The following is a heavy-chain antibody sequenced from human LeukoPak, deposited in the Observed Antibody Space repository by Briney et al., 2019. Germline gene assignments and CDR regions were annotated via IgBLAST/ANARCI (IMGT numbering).Heavy chain of an antibody. CDR1: GFTFTNYA. J-gene: IGHJ4*02. Sequence: GGSLRLSCATSGFTFTNYAINWVRQAPGKGLEWVSHISGSGGATYYADSVKGRFAISRDNSKNTLYLQMNSLRADDTAIYYCAKVDYGDYGAYFDYWGQGTLVTVSS. V-gene: IGHV3-23*01. D-gene: IGHD4-17*01. CDR3: AKVDYGDYGAYFDY. CDR2: ISGSGGAT.